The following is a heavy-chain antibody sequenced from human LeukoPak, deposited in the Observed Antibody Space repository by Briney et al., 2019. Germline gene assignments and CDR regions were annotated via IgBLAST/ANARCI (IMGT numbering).Heavy chain of an antibody. CDR3: TRRDGDSLDV. CDR1: GFIFSGSS. Sequence: PGGSLKLSCAASGFIFSGSSMHWVRQASGKGLEWVGRIRSKTNNYATAYAASVKGRFTISRDDSENTAYLQINSLKSEDTAVYYCTRRDGDSLDVWGQGTTVTVSS. D-gene: IGHD3-3*01. V-gene: IGHV3-73*01. J-gene: IGHJ6*02. CDR2: IRSKTNNYAT.